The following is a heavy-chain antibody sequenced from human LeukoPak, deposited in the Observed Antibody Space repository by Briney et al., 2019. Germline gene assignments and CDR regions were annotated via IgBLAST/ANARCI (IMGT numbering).Heavy chain of an antibody. J-gene: IGHJ4*02. CDR3: ARNEGATKDFDY. Sequence: GASVKVSCKASGYTFTRYGMSWVRQAPGQGLEWMGWISAYNGNTSYAQKLQGRVTMTTDTSTSTAYMELRSLRSDDTAVYYCARNEGATKDFDYWGQGTLVTVSS. CDR2: ISAYNGNT. V-gene: IGHV1-18*01. CDR1: GYTFTRYG. D-gene: IGHD1-26*01.